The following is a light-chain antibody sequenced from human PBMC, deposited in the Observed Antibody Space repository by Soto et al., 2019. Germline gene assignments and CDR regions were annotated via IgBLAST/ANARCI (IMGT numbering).Light chain of an antibody. CDR1: QDISNY. Sequence: DIQMTQSPSSLSASVGDRVTITCRASQDISNYLAWYQQKPGKAPKLLMYAVSTLQSGVPSRFSGSGSGTDFTLTISSLQPEDVATYYCQKYNSVPVWFGQGTKVEIK. CDR3: QKYNSVPVW. V-gene: IGKV1-27*01. J-gene: IGKJ1*01. CDR2: AVS.